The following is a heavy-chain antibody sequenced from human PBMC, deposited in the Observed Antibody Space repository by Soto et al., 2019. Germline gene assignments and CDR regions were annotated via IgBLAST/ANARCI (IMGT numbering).Heavy chain of an antibody. Sequence: ALVKVSCKASGYTFTSYGISWVRQAPGQGLEWMGWISAYNGNTNYAQKLQGRVTMTTDTSTSTAYMELRSLRSDDTAVYYCARIKPNYDFWSGYHSFDYWGQGTLVTVSS. V-gene: IGHV1-18*01. D-gene: IGHD3-3*01. CDR3: ARIKPNYDFWSGYHSFDY. J-gene: IGHJ4*02. CDR1: GYTFTSYG. CDR2: ISAYNGNT.